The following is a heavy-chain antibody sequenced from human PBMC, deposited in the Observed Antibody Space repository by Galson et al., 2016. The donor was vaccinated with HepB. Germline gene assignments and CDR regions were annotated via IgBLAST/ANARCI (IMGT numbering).Heavy chain of an antibody. D-gene: IGHD3-22*01. CDR2: IDWDDDK. J-gene: IGHJ3*01. CDR1: GFSLTTNGVR. CDR3: ARMNSTGYTGAFDL. V-gene: IGHV2-70*04. Sequence: PALVKPTQTLTLTCTFSGFSLTTNGVRVNWIRQPPGKALEWLARIDWDDDKFYSPSLKTRLTTSKDTTTNQVVLTMTNMDPVDTGTYYCARMNSTGYTGAFDLWGQGTTVTVSS.